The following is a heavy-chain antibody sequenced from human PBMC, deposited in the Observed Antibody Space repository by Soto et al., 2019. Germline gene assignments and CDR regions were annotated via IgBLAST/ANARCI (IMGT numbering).Heavy chain of an antibody. D-gene: IGHD2-21*02. CDR3: ARATRLTYPSRSILRVVTAFDF. J-gene: IGHJ4*02. CDR2: IRNTGSA. V-gene: IGHV4-30-4*01. Sequence: SETLSLTCTVSGASISSGDYYWTWIRLPPGKGLEWIGYIRNTGSAFSNASLQSRVAISMNTSSNHFSLKVNSVTATDSAVYYCARATRLTYPSRSILRVVTAFDFWGQGSLVTVSS. CDR1: GASISSGDYY.